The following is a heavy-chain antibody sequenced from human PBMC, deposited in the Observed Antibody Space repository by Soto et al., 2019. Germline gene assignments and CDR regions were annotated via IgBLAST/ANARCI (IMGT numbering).Heavy chain of an antibody. CDR1: GGSFSGYS. J-gene: IGHJ3*02. CDR3: ARVVPPPNRNWGMWSGAFDI. Sequence: QVQLQQWGAGLLKPSETLSLTCGVYGGSFSGYSWSWIRRPPGKGLEWIGESNHSGSTNYNPSLKSRVTISVDTSKNQFSLKLSSVTAADTAVYYCARVVPPPNRNWGMWSGAFDIWGQGTMVTVSS. V-gene: IGHV4-34*01. CDR2: SNHSGST. D-gene: IGHD7-27*01.